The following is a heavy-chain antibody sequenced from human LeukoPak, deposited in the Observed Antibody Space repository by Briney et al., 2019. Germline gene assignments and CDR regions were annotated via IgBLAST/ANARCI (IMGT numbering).Heavy chain of an antibody. D-gene: IGHD6-13*01. Sequence: GGSLRLSCAASGFTFSSYAMHWVRRAPGKGLEWISGIFGSGSTIYYADSVKGRFTISRDNSKNTVFLQMNSLRAEDTAVYYCAKGVRGQLGDYWGQGTLVTVSS. CDR1: GFTFSSYA. CDR2: IFGSGSTI. V-gene: IGHV3-23*01. J-gene: IGHJ4*02. CDR3: AKGVRGQLGDY.